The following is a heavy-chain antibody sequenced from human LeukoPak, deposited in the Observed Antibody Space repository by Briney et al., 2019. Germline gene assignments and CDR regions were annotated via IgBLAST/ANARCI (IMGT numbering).Heavy chain of an antibody. J-gene: IGHJ6*02. V-gene: IGHV4-59*01. CDR2: IYYSGST. Sequence: SGTLSLTCTVSGGSISSYYWSWIRQPPGKGLEWIGYIYYSGSTNYNPSLKSRVTISVDTSKNQFSLNLSSVTAADTAVYYCARDRVLVTAYYGMDAWGQGTTVTVSS. CDR3: ARDRVLVTAYYGMDA. D-gene: IGHD2-21*02. CDR1: GGSISSYY.